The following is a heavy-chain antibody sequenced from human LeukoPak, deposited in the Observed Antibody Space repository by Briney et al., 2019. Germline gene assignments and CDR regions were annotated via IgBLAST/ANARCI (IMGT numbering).Heavy chain of an antibody. Sequence: ASETLSLTASGYTFTSNYMYWVWHAPGQGLGRVGIINTSVSSTSYAQKFQGRVNMSMDTSTSTVYMELSSLRSEDTAVYYCARSYYYDSSGYRTYDAFDIWGQGTMVTVSS. J-gene: IGHJ3*02. CDR1: GYTFTSNY. CDR2: INTSVSST. V-gene: IGHV1-46*01. CDR3: ARSYYYDSSGYRTYDAFDI. D-gene: IGHD3-22*01.